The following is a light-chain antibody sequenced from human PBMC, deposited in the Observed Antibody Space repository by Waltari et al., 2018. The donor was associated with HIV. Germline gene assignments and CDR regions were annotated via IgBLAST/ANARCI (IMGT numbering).Light chain of an antibody. V-gene: IGKV1-9*01. CDR1: QGINTY. Sequence: DIQLTQSPSSLSASVGDRVTIPCRASQGINTYLAWYQQRPGKAPQLLIYSASTLPRGAPSTISGSGPGTEFTLTINTLQPEDFATDYCQQLYSFPLTVGGGTKVE. J-gene: IGKJ4*01. CDR2: SAS. CDR3: QQLYSFPLT.